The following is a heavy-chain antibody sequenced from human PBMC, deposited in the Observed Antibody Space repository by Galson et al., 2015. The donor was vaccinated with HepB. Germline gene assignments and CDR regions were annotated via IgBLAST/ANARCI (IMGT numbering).Heavy chain of an antibody. V-gene: IGHV3-21*01. CDR3: ARYKGYCDGDCYPGDDAFDM. Sequence: SLRLSCAASGFTFSGYTMNWVRQAPGKGLEWVSSISNTGSYIYYADSVKGRFTISRDDDKNSLYLRMNSLKAEDTALYYCARYKGYCDGDCYPGDDAFDMWGQGTMVTVSS. D-gene: IGHD2-21*02. CDR2: ISNTGSYI. J-gene: IGHJ3*02. CDR1: GFTFSGYT.